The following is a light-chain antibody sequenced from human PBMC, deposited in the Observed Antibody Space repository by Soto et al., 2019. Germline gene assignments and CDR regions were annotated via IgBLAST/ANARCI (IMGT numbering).Light chain of an antibody. CDR1: QSISSY. CDR2: AAS. J-gene: IGKJ1*01. CDR3: QQYNSYSWT. V-gene: IGKV1-39*01. Sequence: DIQMTQSPSSLSASVGDRVTITCRASQSISSYLNWYQQKPGKAPMLLIYAASSLQSGVPSRFSGSGSGTEFTLTISRLEPEDFATDYCQQYNSYSWTFGQGTKVDIK.